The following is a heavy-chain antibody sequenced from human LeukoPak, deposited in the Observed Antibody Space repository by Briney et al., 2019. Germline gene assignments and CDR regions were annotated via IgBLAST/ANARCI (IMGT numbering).Heavy chain of an antibody. CDR2: ISSSSSYI. CDR1: GFTFSSYS. Sequence: GGSLRLSCAASGFTFSSYSMNWVRQAPGKGLEWVSSISSSSSYIYYADSVKGRFTISRDNAKNSLYLQMNSLRAEDTAVYYCARDRIPHYYDSSGPYPDYWGQGTLVTVSS. CDR3: ARDRIPHYYDSSGPYPDY. V-gene: IGHV3-21*01. J-gene: IGHJ4*02. D-gene: IGHD3-22*01.